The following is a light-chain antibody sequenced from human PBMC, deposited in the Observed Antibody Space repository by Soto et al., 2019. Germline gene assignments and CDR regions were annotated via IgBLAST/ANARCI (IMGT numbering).Light chain of an antibody. CDR1: SSDVGNYKY. CDR2: EVS. V-gene: IGLV2-8*01. CDR3: SSYAGSNLGV. J-gene: IGLJ3*02. Sequence: QSALTQSPSASGSPGQSVTISCTGTSSDVGNYKYVSWYQQHPGKAPKLMIYEVSKRPSAVPDRFSGSKSGNTASLTVSGLQVEDEADYYCSSYAGSNLGVFCGGTKLTVL.